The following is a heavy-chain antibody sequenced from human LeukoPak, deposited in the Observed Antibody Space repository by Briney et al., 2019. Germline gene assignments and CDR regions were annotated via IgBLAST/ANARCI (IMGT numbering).Heavy chain of an antibody. CDR1: GFTFDDYG. Sequence: GGSLRLSCAASGFTFDDYGMSWVRQAPGKGLEWVSDINWNGGSTGYADSVKGRFTISRDNAKNSLYLQMNSLRAEDTALYYCARTYYDFWSGYFGTVELYYFDYWGQGTLVTVSS. V-gene: IGHV3-20*04. CDR2: INWNGGST. D-gene: IGHD3-3*01. J-gene: IGHJ4*02. CDR3: ARTYYDFWSGYFGTVELYYFDY.